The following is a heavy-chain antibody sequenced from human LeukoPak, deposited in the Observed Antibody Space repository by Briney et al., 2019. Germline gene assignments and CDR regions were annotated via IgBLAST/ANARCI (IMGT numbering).Heavy chain of an antibody. CDR1: GGSISSYY. V-gene: IGHV4-59*12. Sequence: SETLSLTCTVSGGSISSYYWNWIRQPPGKGPEWIGCISDTGTTKYNPAFKSRVTISVDTSKNQFSLKLTSVTAADTAVYYCARLKFYDSTGYSPGHYMDVWGKGTTVTVSS. CDR2: ISDTGTT. CDR3: ARLKFYDSTGYSPGHYMDV. D-gene: IGHD3-22*01. J-gene: IGHJ6*03.